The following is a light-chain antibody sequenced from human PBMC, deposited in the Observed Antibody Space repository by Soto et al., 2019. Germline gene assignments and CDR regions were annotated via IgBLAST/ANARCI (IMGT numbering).Light chain of an antibody. CDR2: DNN. Sequence: QAVVTQSPSVSAAPGQQVTISCSGSSSNIGNNYVSWYQQLPGTAPKLLIYDNNKRPSGIPDRFSGSKSGTSGTLDITGLLTGYEAVYYCATWDGSLPGEVFGGGTKLTVL. CDR1: SSNIGNNY. J-gene: IGLJ2*01. V-gene: IGLV1-51*01. CDR3: ATWDGSLPGEV.